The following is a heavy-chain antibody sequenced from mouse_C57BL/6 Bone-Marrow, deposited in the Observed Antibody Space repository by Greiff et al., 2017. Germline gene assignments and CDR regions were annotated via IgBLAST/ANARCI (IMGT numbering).Heavy chain of an antibody. CDR2: IYPRSGTT. CDR1: GYTFTSYG. CDR3: ARVYYYGSSRYWYFDV. Sequence: VQLQESGAELARPGASVKLSCKASGYTFTSYGISWVKQRTGQGLEWIGEIYPRSGTTYYNEKFKGKATLTADKSSSTAYMELRSLTSEVSAVYFCARVYYYGSSRYWYFDVWGTGTTVTVSS. J-gene: IGHJ1*03. V-gene: IGHV1-81*01. D-gene: IGHD1-1*01.